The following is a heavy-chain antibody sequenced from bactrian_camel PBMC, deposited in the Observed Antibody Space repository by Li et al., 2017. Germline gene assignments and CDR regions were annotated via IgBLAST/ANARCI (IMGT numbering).Heavy chain of an antibody. D-gene: IGHD7*01. CDR2: INGVGTIT. Sequence: HVQLVESGGDSVQPGGSLTLSCAASDDISANACMGWFRQRPGKLHEGVAKINGVGTITYRSDSMKERFTVSLDNAKNTLYLQLDSLSTEDTATYYCAKGRPRLGLVAADLDRGQGTQVTVS. V-gene: IGHV3S1*01. CDR3: AKGRPRLGLVAADLD. J-gene: IGHJ4*01. CDR1: DDISANAC.